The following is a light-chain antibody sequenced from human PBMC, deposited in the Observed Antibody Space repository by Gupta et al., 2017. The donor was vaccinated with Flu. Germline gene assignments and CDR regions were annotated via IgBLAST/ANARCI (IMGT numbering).Light chain of an antibody. J-gene: IGKJ4*01. Sequence: DIVMTQSQDSLAVSLGERATINCKSSQSVLYRSNNKNYLVWYQQKPGQPPKLLIDWASNREYGVPDRFSGRGSGKDFARTSSSLQDEDVAVYYGQQYYSTHTFGGGTKVEIK. CDR3: QQYYSTHT. CDR2: WAS. CDR1: QSVLYRSNNKNY. V-gene: IGKV4-1*01.